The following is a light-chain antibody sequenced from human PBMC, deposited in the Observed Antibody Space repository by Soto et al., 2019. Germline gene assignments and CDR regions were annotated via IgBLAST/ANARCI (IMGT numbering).Light chain of an antibody. CDR2: EVS. J-gene: IGLJ2*01. V-gene: IGLV2-14*01. CDR3: SSYTISTPYVV. CDR1: SSDVGGYNY. Sequence: QSARTQPASVSGSPGQSITISCTGTSSDVGGYNYVSWYQQHPGKAPKLMIYEVSNRPSGVSNRFSGSKSGNTASLTISGLQAEDEADYYCSSYTISTPYVVFGGGTKLTVL.